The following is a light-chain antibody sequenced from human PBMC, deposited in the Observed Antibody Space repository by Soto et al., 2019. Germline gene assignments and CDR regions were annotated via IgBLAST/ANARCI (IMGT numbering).Light chain of an antibody. J-gene: IGKJ3*01. CDR3: QQYAASPFT. CDR2: GTS. V-gene: IGKV3-20*01. Sequence: EIVLTQSPGTLSLSPGERGTISCRASQTLSSSYLGWYQQKPGQAPRLLIYGTSSRATGIPDRFSGSGSGTDFTLTINRLEAEDFAVYYCQQYAASPFTFGPGTKVDFK. CDR1: QTLSSSY.